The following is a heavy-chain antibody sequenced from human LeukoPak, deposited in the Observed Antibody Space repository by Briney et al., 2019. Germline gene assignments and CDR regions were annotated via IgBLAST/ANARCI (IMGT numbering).Heavy chain of an antibody. CDR3: ARAPRRYDILTGYYLDAFDI. J-gene: IGHJ3*02. V-gene: IGHV4-59*01. CDR1: GGSISSYY. Sequence: SETLSLTCTVSGGSISSYYWSWIRQPPGKGLEWIGYIYYSGSTNYNPSLKSRVTISVDTSKNQFSLKLSSVTAADTAVYYCARAPRRYDILTGYYLDAFDIWGQGTMVTVSS. CDR2: IYYSGST. D-gene: IGHD3-9*01.